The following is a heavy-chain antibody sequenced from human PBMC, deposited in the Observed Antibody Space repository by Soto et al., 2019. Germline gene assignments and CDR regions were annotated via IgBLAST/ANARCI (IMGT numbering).Heavy chain of an antibody. CDR3: ASISGWYYDFWSGYYPDDYYFDY. CDR1: SGSISSSNW. V-gene: IGHV4-4*02. D-gene: IGHD3-3*01. J-gene: IGHJ4*02. Sequence: SETLSLTCAVSSGSISSSNWWSWVRQPPGKGLEWIGEIYHSGSTNYNPSLKSRVTISVDKSKNQFSLKRSSVTAADTAVYYCASISGWYYDFWSGYYPDDYYFDYWGQGTLVTVSS. CDR2: IYHSGST.